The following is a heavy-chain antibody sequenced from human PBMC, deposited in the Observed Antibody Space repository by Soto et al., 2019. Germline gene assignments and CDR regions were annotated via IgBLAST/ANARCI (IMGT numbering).Heavy chain of an antibody. CDR3: ARESRVATSPAGY. Sequence: LRLSCAASGFTFSSYWMSWVRQAPGKGLEWVANIKQDGSEKYYVDSVKGRFTISRDNPKNSLYLQMNSLRAEDTAVYYCARESRVATSPAGYWGQGTLVTVSS. V-gene: IGHV3-7*01. J-gene: IGHJ4*02. CDR1: GFTFSSYW. CDR2: IKQDGSEK. D-gene: IGHD5-12*01.